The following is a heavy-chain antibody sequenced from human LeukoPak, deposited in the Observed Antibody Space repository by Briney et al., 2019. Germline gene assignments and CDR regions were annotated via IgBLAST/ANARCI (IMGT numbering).Heavy chain of an antibody. CDR2: LYHSGST. D-gene: IGHD2-21*02. J-gene: IGHJ4*02. Sequence: SETLSLTCTVSGGSISTPGYYWGWIRQPPGKGLEWIGSLYHSGSTYYKPSLKSRAIISVDKSKNQCSLKLRSVTAADTAVYYCARHALATVTDPSFDYWGREPWSPSPQ. CDR3: ARHALATVTDPSFDY. CDR1: GGSISTPGYY. V-gene: IGHV4-39*01.